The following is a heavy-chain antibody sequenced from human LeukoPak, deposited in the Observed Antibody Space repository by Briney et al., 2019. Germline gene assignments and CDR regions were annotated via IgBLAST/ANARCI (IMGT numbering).Heavy chain of an antibody. V-gene: IGHV3-66*01. J-gene: IGHJ4*02. CDR2: IYSDGST. D-gene: IGHD5-18*01. Sequence: GGSLRLSCAASGFTVSTNYMSWVRQAPGKGLEWVSVIYSDGSTYYADSVKGRFTISRDNSKNTVYLQMNSLRAEDTAVYYCARDLDSYGSYWGQGTPVTVSS. CDR1: GFTVSTNY. CDR3: ARDLDSYGSY.